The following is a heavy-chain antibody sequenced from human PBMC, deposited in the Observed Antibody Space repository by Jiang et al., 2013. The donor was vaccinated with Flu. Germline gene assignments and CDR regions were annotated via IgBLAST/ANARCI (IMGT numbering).Heavy chain of an antibody. CDR3: ARVGGSGRSLDY. CDR2: TYYRSKWYN. CDR1: GDSVSSYSAT. D-gene: IGHD3-3*01. V-gene: IGHV6-1*01. J-gene: IGHJ4*02. Sequence: QTLSLTCVISGDSVSSYSATWTWIRQSPSRGLKWLGRTYYRSKWYNDYAVSVKSRITINPDTSKNQFSLQLNSVTPEDTAVYYCARVGGSGRSLDYWGQGTLVTVSS.